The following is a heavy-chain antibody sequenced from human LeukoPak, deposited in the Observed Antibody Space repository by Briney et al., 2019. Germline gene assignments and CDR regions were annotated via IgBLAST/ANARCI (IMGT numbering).Heavy chain of an antibody. J-gene: IGHJ4*02. Sequence: ASVKVSCKASGYTSTGYYMHWVRQAPGQGLEWMGWINPNSGGTNYAQKFQGRVTMTRDTSISTAYMELSRLRSDDTAVYYCASLAVAGTPDYYDYWGQGTLVTVSS. CDR3: ASLAVAGTPDYYDY. D-gene: IGHD6-19*01. CDR2: INPNSGGT. CDR1: GYTSTGYY. V-gene: IGHV1-2*02.